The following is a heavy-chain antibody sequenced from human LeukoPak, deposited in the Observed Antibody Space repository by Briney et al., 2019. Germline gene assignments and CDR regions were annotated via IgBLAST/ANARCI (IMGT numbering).Heavy chain of an antibody. Sequence: GRSPRLSCAASGFTFSSYGMHWVRLAPGMGLEWVAVISYDGTIKYYADSVQGRFTISRDNSKNTLFLQMNSLRAEDTAVYYCAKDKGREGGYWGQGTLVTVSS. V-gene: IGHV3-30*18. CDR2: ISYDGTIK. CDR3: AKDKGREGGY. D-gene: IGHD1-26*01. J-gene: IGHJ4*02. CDR1: GFTFSSYG.